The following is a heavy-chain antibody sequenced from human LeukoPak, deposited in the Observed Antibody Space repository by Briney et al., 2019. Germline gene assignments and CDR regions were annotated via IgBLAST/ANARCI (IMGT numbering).Heavy chain of an antibody. CDR3: ARASPVYGSGSPYFDS. Sequence: PGRSLRLSCAASGFTFSSYGMHWVRQAPGKGLEWVADIWYDGSNKYYADSVKGRFTIPRDNSKNTLYLQKNSLRAEDTAVYYCARASPVYGSGSPYFDSRGEGTPVTASS. CDR1: GFTFSSYG. D-gene: IGHD3-10*01. CDR2: IWYDGSNK. J-gene: IGHJ4*02. V-gene: IGHV3-33*01.